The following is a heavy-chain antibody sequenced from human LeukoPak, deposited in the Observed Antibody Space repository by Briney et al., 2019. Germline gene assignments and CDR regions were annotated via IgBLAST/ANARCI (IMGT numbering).Heavy chain of an antibody. D-gene: IGHD6-13*01. CDR3: AKDLRGIAAAGGFYYYYGMDV. Sequence: PGGSLRLSCAASGFTVSSNYMSWVRQAPGKGLEWVSAISGSGGSTYYADSVKGRFTISRDNSKNTLYLQMNSLRAEDTAVYYCAKDLRGIAAAGGFYYYYGMDVWGQGTTVTVSS. V-gene: IGHV3-23*01. CDR2: ISGSGGST. J-gene: IGHJ6*02. CDR1: GFTVSSNY.